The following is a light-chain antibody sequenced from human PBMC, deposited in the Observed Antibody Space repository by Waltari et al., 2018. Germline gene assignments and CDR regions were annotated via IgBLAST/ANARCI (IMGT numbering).Light chain of an antibody. CDR2: AAS. J-gene: IGKJ1*01. CDR1: QTISDY. CDR3: QQSYSTWP. Sequence: IQMTQSPPSLSASVGDRVTITCRASQTISDYLNWYQQKPGEAPMLLIYAASSLHSGVPSRFSGSGSGTDFTLTISSLQPEDIATYYCQQSYSTWPFGQGTKVEIK. V-gene: IGKV1-39*01.